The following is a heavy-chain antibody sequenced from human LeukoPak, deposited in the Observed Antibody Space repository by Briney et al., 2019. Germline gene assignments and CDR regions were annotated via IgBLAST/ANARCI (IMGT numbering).Heavy chain of an antibody. D-gene: IGHD7-27*01. Sequence: GGSLRLSCAASGFTFSSYSMNWVRQAAGKGLEWVSSISGSSRYIYYADSVKGRFTISRDNAKNSLYLQMNSLRAEDTAVYYCAKKVPANWGSYFDYWGQGTLVTVSS. CDR1: GFTFSSYS. J-gene: IGHJ4*02. CDR3: AKKVPANWGSYFDY. V-gene: IGHV3-21*04. CDR2: ISGSSRYI.